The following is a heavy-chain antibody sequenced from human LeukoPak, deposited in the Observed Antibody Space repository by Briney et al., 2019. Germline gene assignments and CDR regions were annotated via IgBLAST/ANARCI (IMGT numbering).Heavy chain of an antibody. CDR1: GFTVSSNY. CDR2: ISGSGGST. CDR3: ARDQIVGAMDY. V-gene: IGHV3-23*01. D-gene: IGHD1-26*01. Sequence: PGGSLRLSCAASGFTVSSNYMSWVRQAPGKGLEWVSAISGSGGSTYYADSVKGRFTISRDNSKNTLYLQMNSLRAEDTAVYYCARDQIVGAMDYWGQGTLVTVSS. J-gene: IGHJ4*02.